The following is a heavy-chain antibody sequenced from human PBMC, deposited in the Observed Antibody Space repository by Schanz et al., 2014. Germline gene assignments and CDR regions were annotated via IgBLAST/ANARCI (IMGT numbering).Heavy chain of an antibody. CDR2: IGGSDGNT. D-gene: IGHD3-3*01. CDR3: ARGNTIFGVVILGWLDP. V-gene: IGHV1-18*01. J-gene: IGHJ5*02. Sequence: QAQLVQSGAEVKGPGASVKVSCKASGYTFGRIGISWARQAPGQGLEWMGWIGGSDGNTNFAQKFQGRVTMTTDTSTSTVYMELRGLRSDDTAIYYCARGNTIFGVVILGWLDPWGQGTLVTVSS. CDR1: GYTFGRIG.